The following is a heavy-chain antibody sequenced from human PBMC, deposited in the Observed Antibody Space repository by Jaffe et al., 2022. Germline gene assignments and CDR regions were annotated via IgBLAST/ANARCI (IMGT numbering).Heavy chain of an antibody. Sequence: QLQLQESGPGLLKPSETLSLTCTVSGGTINSRNYYWAWIRQPPGKGLEWIGSIYYTGTAYYNPSLRSRVSMSVDTSKNQFSLKVISLTAADTAVYHCVRGDYTIDTWFDAWGQGTLVTVS. V-gene: IGHV4-39*01. CDR2: IYYTGTA. J-gene: IGHJ5*02. CDR1: GGTINSRNYY. D-gene: IGHD4-17*01. CDR3: VRGDYTIDTWFDA.